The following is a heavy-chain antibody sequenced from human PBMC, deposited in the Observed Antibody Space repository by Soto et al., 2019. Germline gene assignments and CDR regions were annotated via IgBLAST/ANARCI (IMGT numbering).Heavy chain of an antibody. CDR2: IIPIFGTA. D-gene: IGHD2-21*01. Sequence: SVKVSCKASGGTFSSYAISWVRQAPGQGLEWMGGIIPIFGTANYAQKFQGRVTITADESTSTAYMELSSLRSEDTAVYYCARGIDYYYGMDVWGQGTTVTVSS. CDR3: ARGIDYYYGMDV. V-gene: IGHV1-69*13. CDR1: GGTFSSYA. J-gene: IGHJ6*02.